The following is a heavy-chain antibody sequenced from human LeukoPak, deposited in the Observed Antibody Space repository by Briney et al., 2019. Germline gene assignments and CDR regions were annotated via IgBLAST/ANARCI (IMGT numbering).Heavy chain of an antibody. CDR2: IYPGDSDA. V-gene: IGHV5-51*01. D-gene: IGHD1-1*01. CDR1: GYKFIGHW. Sequence: GESLKISCKTSGYKFIGHWIGWVRQMPGKGLEWMAIIYPGDSDARYSPSFQGQVTISADKSITTAYLQWSSLKASDTATYYCARLVTPGVTRWFDPWGQGTPVTVSS. CDR3: ARLVTPGVTRWFDP. J-gene: IGHJ5*02.